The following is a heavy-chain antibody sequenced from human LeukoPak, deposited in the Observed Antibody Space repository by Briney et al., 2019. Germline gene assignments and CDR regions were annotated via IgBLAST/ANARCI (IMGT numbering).Heavy chain of an antibody. CDR1: GFAFSSYS. Sequence: PGGSLRLSCAASGFAFSSYSMNWVRQVPGKGLEWVSYISSSSSTIYYADSVKGRFTISRDNAKNSLYLQMNSLRAEDTAVYYCAREGVTIFGVVIMGLDYWGQGTLVTVSS. J-gene: IGHJ4*02. D-gene: IGHD3-3*01. CDR3: AREGVTIFGVVIMGLDY. CDR2: ISSSSSTI. V-gene: IGHV3-48*04.